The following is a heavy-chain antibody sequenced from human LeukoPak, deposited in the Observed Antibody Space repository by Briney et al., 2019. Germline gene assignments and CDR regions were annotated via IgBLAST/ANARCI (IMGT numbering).Heavy chain of an antibody. Sequence: SVKVSCKASGGTFSSYAISWVRQAPGQGLEWMGRIIPILGIANYAQKFQGRVTITADKSTSTAYMELSSLRSEDTAVYYCAREIPPPPSYYYDSSGRSGAFGYWGQGTLVTVSS. J-gene: IGHJ4*02. D-gene: IGHD3-22*01. V-gene: IGHV1-69*04. CDR3: AREIPPPPSYYYDSSGRSGAFGY. CDR1: GGTFSSYA. CDR2: IIPILGIA.